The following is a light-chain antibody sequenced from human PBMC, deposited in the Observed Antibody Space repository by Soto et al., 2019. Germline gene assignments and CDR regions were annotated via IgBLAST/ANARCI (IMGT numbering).Light chain of an antibody. V-gene: IGKV1-5*03. CDR3: QQYNSYPWT. CDR1: QSFSTW. J-gene: IGKJ1*01. CDR2: KAS. Sequence: DIQMTQSPSILSASVGDRVTITCRASQSFSTWLAWYQKKPGKAPKLLIYKASSLEGGVPSRFSGSGSGTEFTLTISCLQPDDFGTYYCQQYNSYPWTFGQGTKVESK.